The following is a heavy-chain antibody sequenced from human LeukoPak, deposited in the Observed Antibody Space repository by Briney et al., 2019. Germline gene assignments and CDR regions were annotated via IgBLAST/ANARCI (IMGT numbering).Heavy chain of an antibody. J-gene: IGHJ4*02. D-gene: IGHD6-13*01. CDR2: ISYDGSNK. Sequence: GGSLRLSCAASGFTFSSYAMHWVRQAPGKGLEWVAVISYDGSNKYYADSVKGRFTISRDNSKNTLYLQMNSLRAEDTAVYYCARDSSSWYHRHSEFDYWGQGTLVTVSS. CDR1: GFTFSSYA. CDR3: ARDSSSWYHRHSEFDY. V-gene: IGHV3-30*04.